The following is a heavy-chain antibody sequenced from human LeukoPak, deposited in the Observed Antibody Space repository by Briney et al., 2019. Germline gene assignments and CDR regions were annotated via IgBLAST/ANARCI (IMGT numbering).Heavy chain of an antibody. CDR2: IYYSGST. Sequence: SETLSLTCAVSGESISSYYWSWIRQPPGKGLEWIGYIYYSGSTNYNSSLKSRVTISVDTSKSQFSLRLSSVTAADTAVYYCARVVRYYYGSRRYYSDFDYWGQGTLITVSS. CDR3: ARVVRYYYGSRRYYSDFDY. CDR1: GESISSYY. D-gene: IGHD3-10*01. V-gene: IGHV4-59*01. J-gene: IGHJ4*02.